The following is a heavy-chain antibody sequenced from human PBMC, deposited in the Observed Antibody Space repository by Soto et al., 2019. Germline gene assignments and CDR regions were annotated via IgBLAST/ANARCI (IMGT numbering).Heavy chain of an antibody. CDR3: GRGGYRHYSAYYYYALDV. Sequence: GGSLRLSCAASGFTFSDHYMDWVRQAPGKGLEWVGRTRNKANSFTTEYAASVKGRFTIFRDDSKNSLYLQLNSLNTEDTAVYYCGRGGYRHYSAYYYYALDVWGQGTTVTVSS. CDR2: TRNKANSFTT. J-gene: IGHJ6*02. D-gene: IGHD4-4*01. CDR1: GFTFSDHY. V-gene: IGHV3-72*01.